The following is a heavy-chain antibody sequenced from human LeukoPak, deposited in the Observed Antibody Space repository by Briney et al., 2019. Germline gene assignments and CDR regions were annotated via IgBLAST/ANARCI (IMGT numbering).Heavy chain of an antibody. D-gene: IGHD3-22*01. Sequence: SETLSLTCSVSGGSISNYYWSWIRQPPGKGLEWIGYFYGSGTTGYNPSLKSRVSVSLDTSENHFSLRLSSVTAADTAVYYCARETNTMIRYFDYWGQGTLVTVSS. J-gene: IGHJ4*02. V-gene: IGHV4-4*08. CDR3: ARETNTMIRYFDY. CDR2: FYGSGTT. CDR1: GGSISNYY.